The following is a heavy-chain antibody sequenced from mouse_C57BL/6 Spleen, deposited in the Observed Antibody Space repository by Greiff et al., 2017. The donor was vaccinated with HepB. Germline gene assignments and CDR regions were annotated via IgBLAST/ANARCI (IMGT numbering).Heavy chain of an antibody. J-gene: IGHJ2*01. CDR2: INPGSGGT. CDR3: ARSGGPAQATDY. D-gene: IGHD3-2*02. V-gene: IGHV1-54*01. Sequence: QVQLQQSGAELVRPGTSVKVSCKASGYAFTNYLIEWVKQRPGQGLEWIGVINPGSGGTNYNEKFKGKATLTADKSTSTAYMQLSSLTPEDSAVYSCARSGGPAQATDYWGQGTTLTVSS. CDR1: GYAFTNYL.